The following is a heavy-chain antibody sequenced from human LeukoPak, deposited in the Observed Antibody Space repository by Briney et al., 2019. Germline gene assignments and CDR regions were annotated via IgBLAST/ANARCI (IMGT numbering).Heavy chain of an antibody. J-gene: IGHJ4*02. D-gene: IGHD3-10*01. CDR2: ISAYNGNT. V-gene: IGHV1-18*01. Sequence: ASVKVSCKASGYTFTSYGISWVRQAPGQGLEWTGWISAYNGNTNYAQKLQGRVTMTTDTSTSTAYMELRSLRSDDTAVYYCASAERSFGELVYWGQGTLVTVSS. CDR3: ASAERSFGELVY. CDR1: GYTFTSYG.